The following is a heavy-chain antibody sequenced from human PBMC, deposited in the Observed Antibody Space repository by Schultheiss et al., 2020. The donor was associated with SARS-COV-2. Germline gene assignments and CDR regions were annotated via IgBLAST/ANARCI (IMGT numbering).Heavy chain of an antibody. CDR1: AFTFSSHA. J-gene: IGHJ4*02. Sequence: GGSLRLSCAASAFTFSSHAMSWVRQAPGKGLEWVGRIKSKTDGGTTDYAAPVKGRFTISRDDSKNTLYLQMNSLKTEDTAVYYCTVSRTFDYWGQGTLVTVSS. CDR3: TVSRTFDY. D-gene: IGHD3-16*02. V-gene: IGHV3-15*01. CDR2: IKSKTDGGTT.